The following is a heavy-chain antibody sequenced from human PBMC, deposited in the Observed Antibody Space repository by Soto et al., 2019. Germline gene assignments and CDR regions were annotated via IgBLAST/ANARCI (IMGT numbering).Heavy chain of an antibody. Sequence: EAQLVESGGGLVQPGGSLRLSCAASGFTFSAYSMNWVRQAPGKGLEWVSYIISSSSTIYYADSVKGRFTISRDNAKNSVYLQMNSLRDEDTAVYYCARDRPADYWGQGTLVTVSS. CDR2: IISSSSTI. CDR1: GFTFSAYS. CDR3: ARDRPADY. V-gene: IGHV3-48*02. J-gene: IGHJ4*02.